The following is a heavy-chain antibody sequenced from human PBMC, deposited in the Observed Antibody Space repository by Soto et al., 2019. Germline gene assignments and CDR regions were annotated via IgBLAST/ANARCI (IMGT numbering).Heavy chain of an antibody. Sequence: SVKVSCKASGYTFTYCSLHWLQQAPGQGLERMRWITLYNGNTNYAKKFQGRVTITRDTSASTAYMELSSLRSEDTAVYYCARGAPDYGDYKGGWFDPWGQGTLVTVSS. CDR3: ARGAPDYGDYKGGWFDP. V-gene: IGHV1-45*02. J-gene: IGHJ5*02. D-gene: IGHD4-17*01. CDR2: ITLYNGNT. CDR1: GYTFTYCS.